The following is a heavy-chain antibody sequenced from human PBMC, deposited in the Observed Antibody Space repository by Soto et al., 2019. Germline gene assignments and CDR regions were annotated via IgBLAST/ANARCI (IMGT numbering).Heavy chain of an antibody. Sequence: SETLSLTCSVSGGTISGYYWTWIRQPAGKGLEWIGRIYSSGNTKYNPSLQSRVTMSLDTSNNQFSLRLTSVTAADTAVYYCARGQRFSDWFDPWGQGTLVTVS. V-gene: IGHV4-4*07. CDR3: ARGQRFSDWFDP. D-gene: IGHD3-3*01. CDR2: IYSSGNT. CDR1: GGTISGYY. J-gene: IGHJ5*02.